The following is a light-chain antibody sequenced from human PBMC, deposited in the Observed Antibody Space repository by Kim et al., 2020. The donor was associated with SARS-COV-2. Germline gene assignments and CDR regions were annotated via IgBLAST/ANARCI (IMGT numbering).Light chain of an antibody. J-gene: IGLJ1*01. V-gene: IGLV2-8*01. Sequence: GQYVTISCTEISSDFGRDKFVSWYQQYPGKAPKLVMFDVNKRPAGVPDRFAGSKSGNTASLTISGLQAEDEAEYFCRTYAGKNNCVFGTGTKVTVL. CDR1: SSDFGRDKF. CDR2: DVN. CDR3: RTYAGKNNCV.